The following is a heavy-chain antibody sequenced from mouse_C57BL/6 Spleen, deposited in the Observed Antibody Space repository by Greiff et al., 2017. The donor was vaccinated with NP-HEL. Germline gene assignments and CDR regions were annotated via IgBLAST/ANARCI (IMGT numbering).Heavy chain of an antibody. CDR3: AGDDGSYFDY. CDR1: GYTFTDYY. D-gene: IGHD2-2*01. CDR2: IYPGRGNT. V-gene: IGHV1-84*01. Sequence: VQRVESGPELVKPGASVKISCKASGYTFTDYYINWVKQRPGQGLEWIGWIYPGRGNTKYNEKFKGKATLTVDTSSSTAYMQLSSLTSEDSAVYFCAGDDGSYFDYWGQGTTLTVSS. J-gene: IGHJ2*01.